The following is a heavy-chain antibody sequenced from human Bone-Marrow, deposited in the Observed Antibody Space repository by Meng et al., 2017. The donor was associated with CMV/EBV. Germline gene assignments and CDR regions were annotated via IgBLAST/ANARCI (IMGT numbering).Heavy chain of an antibody. J-gene: IGHJ2*01. CDR3: ARPHYDFWSGSASDNWYFAL. V-gene: IGHV4-39*02. CDR1: GGSISSSYYY. Sequence: SETLSLTCTASGGSISSSYYYWGWIRQPPGKGLEWIGSVYYSGSVYYNPSLKSRLTISIDRSKNHFSLELKSVTAADTAVYYCARPHYDFWSGSASDNWYFALWGRGTLVTVSS. D-gene: IGHD3-3*01. CDR2: VYYSGSV.